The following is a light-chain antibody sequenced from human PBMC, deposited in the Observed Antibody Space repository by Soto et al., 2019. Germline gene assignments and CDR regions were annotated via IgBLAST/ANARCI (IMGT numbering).Light chain of an antibody. CDR2: SNS. CDR1: SSNIGSNT. CDR3: EAWDDSRNGYV. V-gene: IGLV1-44*01. J-gene: IGLJ1*01. Sequence: QSVLTQPPSASGTPGQRVTISCSGSSSNIGSNTVNWYQQLPGTAPNLLIYSNSHRPSGVPDRFSGSKSGTSASLAISGLQSEDEADYYCEAWDDSRNGYVFGTGTKVTVL.